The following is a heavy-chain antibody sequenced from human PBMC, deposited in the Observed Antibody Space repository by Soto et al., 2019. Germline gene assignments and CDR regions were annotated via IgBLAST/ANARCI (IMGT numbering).Heavy chain of an antibody. D-gene: IGHD3-16*01. J-gene: IGHJ4*02. CDR1: GFKFSSYE. CDR3: STRLSVSYGPIFYQ. Sequence: EVQLEESGGGLVQPGGSLRLACAGSGFKFSSYEMNWVRQAPGKGLEWLSFLLHSGDIIYYADSVKGRFTISRDNAKNLLYLHMNTLRVEDPAIYYCSTRLSVSYGPIFYQWGQGTLVTVSS. V-gene: IGHV3-48*03. CDR2: LLHSGDII.